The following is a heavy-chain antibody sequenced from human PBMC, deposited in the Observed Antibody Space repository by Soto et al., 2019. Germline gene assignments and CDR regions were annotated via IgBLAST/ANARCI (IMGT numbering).Heavy chain of an antibody. CDR3: ARVTSSGWYEYYYYYYGMDV. D-gene: IGHD6-19*01. CDR1: GYTFTSYG. Sequence: QVQLVQSGAEVKKPGASVKVSCKASGYTFTSYGISWVRQAPGQGLEWMGWISAYNGNTNYAQKPXXRVTMTTDPSXXTXYXXRRSLRSDDTAVYYCARVTSSGWYEYYYYYYGMDVWGQGTTVTVSS. J-gene: IGHJ6*02. V-gene: IGHV1-18*01. CDR2: ISAYNGNT.